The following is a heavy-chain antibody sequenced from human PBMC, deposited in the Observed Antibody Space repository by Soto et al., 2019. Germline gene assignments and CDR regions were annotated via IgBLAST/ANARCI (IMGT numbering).Heavy chain of an antibody. CDR2: MNSDGSDT. CDR1: GFTFTNYW. D-gene: IGHD6-19*01. V-gene: IGHV3-74*01. CDR3: ARDYSGPADY. J-gene: IGHJ4*02. Sequence: EVQLVESGGGLVQPGGSLRLSCAASGFTFTNYWMHWVRQVPGTGLVWVSRMNSDGSDTRYADSVKGRFTISRDNAKNTVYLQMNSLTAEDTAVYYCARDYSGPADYWGQGTLVTVSS.